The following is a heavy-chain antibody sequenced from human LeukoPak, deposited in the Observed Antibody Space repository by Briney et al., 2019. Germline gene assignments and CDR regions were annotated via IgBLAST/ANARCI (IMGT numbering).Heavy chain of an antibody. CDR3: ARLEGGYSSGWYIHYYYYMDV. J-gene: IGHJ6*03. CDR1: GYSFTSYW. V-gene: IGHV5-51*01. CDR2: IYPGDSDT. D-gene: IGHD6-19*01. Sequence: GESLKISCKGSGYSFTSYWIGWVRQMPGKGLEWMGIIYPGDSDTRYSPSFQGQVTISADKSISTAYLQWSSLKASDTAMHYCARLEGGYSSGWYIHYYYYMDVWGKGTTVTVSS.